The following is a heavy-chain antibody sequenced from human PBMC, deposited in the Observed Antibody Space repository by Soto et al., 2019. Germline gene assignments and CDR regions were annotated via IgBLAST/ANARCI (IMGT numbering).Heavy chain of an antibody. Sequence: TGGSLRLSCAASGFTFSSYGIHWVRQAPGKGLEWVAVMSYDGSNKYYSDYVKGRFTISRDNSKNTLYLQMNSLRAEDTAVYYCAKGAPLVVVVAATPAGMDVWGQGTTVTVSS. J-gene: IGHJ6*02. CDR1: GFTFSSYG. CDR3: AKGAPLVVVVAATPAGMDV. V-gene: IGHV3-30*18. D-gene: IGHD2-15*01. CDR2: MSYDGSNK.